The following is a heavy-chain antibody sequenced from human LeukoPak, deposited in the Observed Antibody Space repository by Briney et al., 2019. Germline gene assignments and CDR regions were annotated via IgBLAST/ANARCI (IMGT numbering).Heavy chain of an antibody. CDR1: GFTFSSYE. Sequence: GGSLRLSCAASGFTFSSYEMNWVRQAPGRGLEWVSYISSSGTTIYYADSVKGRFTISRDNAKNSLYLQMNSLRGEDTAVYYCARKTFGTVYFDYWGQGNLVTVSS. J-gene: IGHJ4*02. CDR2: ISSSGTTI. D-gene: IGHD1-1*01. CDR3: ARKTFGTVYFDY. V-gene: IGHV3-48*03.